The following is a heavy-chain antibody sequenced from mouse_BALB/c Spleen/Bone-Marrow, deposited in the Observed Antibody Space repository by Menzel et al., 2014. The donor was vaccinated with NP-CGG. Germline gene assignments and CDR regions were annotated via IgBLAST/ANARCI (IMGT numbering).Heavy chain of an antibody. Sequence: VQLKEPGGGLVQPGGSLRLSCATSGFTFSDFYMEWVRQPPGKRLEWIAASRNKANVYTTEYSASVKGRFIVSRDTSQSILYLQMNALRAEDTAIYYCARNPRWLLAMDYWGQGTSVTVSS. D-gene: IGHD2-3*01. CDR1: GFTFSDFY. CDR3: ARNPRWLLAMDY. CDR2: SRNKANVYTT. J-gene: IGHJ4*01. V-gene: IGHV7-1*02.